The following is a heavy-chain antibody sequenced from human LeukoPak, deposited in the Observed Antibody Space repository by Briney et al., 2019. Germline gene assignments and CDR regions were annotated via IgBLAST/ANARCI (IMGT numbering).Heavy chain of an antibody. D-gene: IGHD2-21*02. CDR1: GFSFSTYE. Sequence: GGSLRLSYAASGFSFSTYEMNWVRQAPGKGLEYVSYVGSSGNSVFYADSVKGRFTISRDNAKNSLSLQMNSLRAEDSGVYYCVTECRPGPGCYSYYFGMDVWGQGTTVTVSS. J-gene: IGHJ6*02. CDR3: VTECRPGPGCYSYYFGMDV. CDR2: VGSSGNSV. V-gene: IGHV3-48*03.